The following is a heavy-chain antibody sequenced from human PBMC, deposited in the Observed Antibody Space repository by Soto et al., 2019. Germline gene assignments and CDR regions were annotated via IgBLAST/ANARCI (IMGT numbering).Heavy chain of an antibody. J-gene: IGHJ6*02. Sequence: VQLVESGGGLVKPGGSLRLSCAASGFSFSNAWMNWVRQAPGKGLEWVGRIKRKIDGEKTDYAAPVKGRFTISRDDSKNTLSLQMNSLKADDTAVYYCTTGSVEGFWGQGTKVTVSS. CDR2: IKRKIDGEKT. CDR1: GFSFSNAW. V-gene: IGHV3-15*07. CDR3: TTGSVEGF.